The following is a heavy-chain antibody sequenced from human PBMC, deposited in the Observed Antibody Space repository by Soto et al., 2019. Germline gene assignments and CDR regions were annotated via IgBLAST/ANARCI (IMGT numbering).Heavy chain of an antibody. CDR3: AMSIVVVTALDY. CDR2: INAGNGNT. CDR1: GYTFTSYA. Sequence: QVQLVQSGAEEKKPGASVKVSCKASGYTFTSYAMHWVRQAPGQRLEWMGWINAGNGNTKYSQKFQVRVTITRATSARTAYMDLSSLRSEATAVYYCAMSIVVVTALDYLGQGTLVTVSS. J-gene: IGHJ4*02. V-gene: IGHV1-3*05. D-gene: IGHD2-21*02.